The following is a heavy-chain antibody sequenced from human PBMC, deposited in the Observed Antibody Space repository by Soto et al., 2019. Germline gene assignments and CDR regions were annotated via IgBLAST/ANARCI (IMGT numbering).Heavy chain of an antibody. CDR2: VNPGNGNT. J-gene: IGHJ4*02. V-gene: IGHV1-46*01. Sequence: ASVKVSCKASGYSLSKYCMHWVRQAPGQGLEWMGRVNPGNGNTNYAQKFQGRVTITRDTSTSTAYMELSSLRSEDTAVYYCVAVVAARPPFDYWGQGTLVTVSS. CDR1: GYSLSKYC. CDR3: VAVVAARPPFDY. D-gene: IGHD6-6*01.